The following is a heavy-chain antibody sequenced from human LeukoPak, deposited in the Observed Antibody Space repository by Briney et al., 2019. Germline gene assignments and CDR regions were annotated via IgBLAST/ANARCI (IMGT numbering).Heavy chain of an antibody. D-gene: IGHD3-22*01. CDR1: GYTFTSYG. V-gene: IGHV1-18*01. CDR2: ISAYNGNT. J-gene: IGHJ5*02. CDR3: ARDRFRGVVVVILNWFDP. Sequence: ASVKVSCKASGYTFTSYGISWVRQAPGQGLEWMGWISAYNGNTNYAQKLQGRVTMTTDTSTSTAYMELRSLRSDDTAVYYCARDRFRGVVVVILNWFDPWGQGTLVTVSS.